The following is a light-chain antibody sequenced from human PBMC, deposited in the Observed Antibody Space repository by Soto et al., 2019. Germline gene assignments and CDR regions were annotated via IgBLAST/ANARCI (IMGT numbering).Light chain of an antibody. CDR3: SSYAGSYTVV. V-gene: IGLV2-11*01. Sequence: QSALTQPRSVSGSPGQSVTISCTGTSNDVGGYNFVSWYQQHPGKVPKLFIYDVSRRPSGVPDRFSGSKSGNTASLTISGLPAEDEADYYCSSYAGSYTVVFGGGTKLTVL. CDR1: SNDVGGYNF. J-gene: IGLJ2*01. CDR2: DVS.